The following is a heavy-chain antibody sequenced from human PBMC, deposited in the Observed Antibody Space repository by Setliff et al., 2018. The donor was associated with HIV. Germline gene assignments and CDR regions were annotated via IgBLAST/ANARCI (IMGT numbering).Heavy chain of an antibody. Sequence: GGSLRLSCAASGFTFDDYAMHWVRQAPGKGLEWVSGISWNSGSIGYADSVKGRFTISRDNAKNSLYLQMNSLRAEDTALYYCARDRIQSIAAAGTFFYWGQGTLVTVSS. D-gene: IGHD6-13*01. CDR1: GFTFDDYA. CDR2: ISWNSGSI. CDR3: ARDRIQSIAAAGTFFY. V-gene: IGHV3-9*01. J-gene: IGHJ4*02.